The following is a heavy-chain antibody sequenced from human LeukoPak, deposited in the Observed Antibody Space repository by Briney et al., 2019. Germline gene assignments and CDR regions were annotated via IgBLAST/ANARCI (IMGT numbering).Heavy chain of an antibody. V-gene: IGHV3-23*01. CDR2: ISGSGGST. J-gene: IGHJ4*02. CDR1: GFTFSSYA. CDR3: AKDGPRYCSGGSCLRD. D-gene: IGHD2-15*01. Sequence: PGGSLRLSCAASGFTFSSYAMSWVRRAPGKGLEWASGISGSGGSTYYADSVKGRFTISRDNSKNTLYLQMNSLRAEDTAVYYCAKDGPRYCSGGSCLRDWGQGTLVTVSS.